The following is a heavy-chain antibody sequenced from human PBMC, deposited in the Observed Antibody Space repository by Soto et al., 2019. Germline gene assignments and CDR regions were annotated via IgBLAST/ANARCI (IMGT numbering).Heavy chain of an antibody. J-gene: IGHJ6*02. CDR3: ARGGSEQLVLYYYYGMDV. Sequence: SETLSLTCTVYGGSFSGYYWSWIRQPPGKGLEWIGEINHSGSTNYNPSLKSRVTISVDTSKNQFSLKLSSVTAADTAVYYCARGGSEQLVLYYYYGMDVWGQGTTVTVSS. V-gene: IGHV4-34*01. CDR1: GGSFSGYY. D-gene: IGHD6-6*01. CDR2: INHSGST.